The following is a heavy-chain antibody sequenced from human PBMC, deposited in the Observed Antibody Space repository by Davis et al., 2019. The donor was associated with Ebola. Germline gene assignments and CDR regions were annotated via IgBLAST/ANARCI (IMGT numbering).Heavy chain of an antibody. Sequence: SVKVSCKASGGTFSTYAIDWLRHAPGQGLEWLGRIIPMLGIPNYAQRFQGSVTITADKSTSTAYMELSSLRSEDTAMYYCARDLGTAMATEWGQGTLVTVSS. CDR1: GGTFSTYA. CDR3: ARDLGTAMATE. V-gene: IGHV1-69*04. CDR2: IIPMLGIP. J-gene: IGHJ4*02. D-gene: IGHD5-18*01.